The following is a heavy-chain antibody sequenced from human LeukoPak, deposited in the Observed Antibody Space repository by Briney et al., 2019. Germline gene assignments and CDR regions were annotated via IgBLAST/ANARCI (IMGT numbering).Heavy chain of an antibody. CDR2: IQYDGSNE. CDR1: GFTFSSYG. J-gene: IGHJ4*02. V-gene: IGHV3-30*02. D-gene: IGHD3-10*01. Sequence: GGSLRLSCAASGFTFSSYGMHWVRQAPGKGLEWVAYIQYDGSNEQYAHSVKGRFRISRDSSKNILYLQMNSLRAEDTAVYYCATWYYYGSGSYSEDFDYWGQGTLVTVSS. CDR3: ATWYYYGSGSYSEDFDY.